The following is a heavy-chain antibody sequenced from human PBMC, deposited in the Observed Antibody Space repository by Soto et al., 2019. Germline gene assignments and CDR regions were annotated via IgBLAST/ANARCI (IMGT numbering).Heavy chain of an antibody. CDR3: EISRMACGDYEDY. CDR1: GFTFSSYG. V-gene: IGHV3-30*03. J-gene: IGHJ4*02. Sequence: QVQLVESGGGVVQPGRSLRLSCAASGFTFSSYGMHWVRQAPGKGLEWVAVISYDGSNKYYADSVKGRFTISRDNSKNTLYLQMNSLRAEDTAVYYCEISRMACGDYEDYWGQGTLVTVSS. CDR2: ISYDGSNK. D-gene: IGHD4-17*01.